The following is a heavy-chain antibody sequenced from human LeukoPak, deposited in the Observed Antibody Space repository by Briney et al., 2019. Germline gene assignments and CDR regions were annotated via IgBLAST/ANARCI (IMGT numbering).Heavy chain of an antibody. J-gene: IGHJ3*02. CDR3: ARDPEHAAADI. Sequence: PGGSLRLSCAASGFTLSNSWLIWVRQTPGRGLEWVANIKPDGSATYSVDSVKGRFTISRDNAKNSLYLEMNSLRAEDTAVYYCARDPEHAAADIWGQGTVVTVSS. CDR1: GFTLSNSW. D-gene: IGHD2-15*01. CDR2: IKPDGSAT. V-gene: IGHV3-7*01.